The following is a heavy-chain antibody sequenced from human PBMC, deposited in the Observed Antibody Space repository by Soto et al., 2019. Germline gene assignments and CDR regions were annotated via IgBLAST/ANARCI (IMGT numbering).Heavy chain of an antibody. D-gene: IGHD2-15*01. CDR1: GGTFSSYT. Sequence: QVQLVQSGAEVKKPGSSVKVSCKASGGTFSSYTISWVRQAPGQGLEWMGRIIPILGIANYAQKFQGRVTITADKSTSTAYMELSSLRSEDTAVSYCASALGNWLLPWFDPWSQGTLVTVSS. CDR3: ASALGNWLLPWFDP. CDR2: IIPILGIA. V-gene: IGHV1-69*02. J-gene: IGHJ5*02.